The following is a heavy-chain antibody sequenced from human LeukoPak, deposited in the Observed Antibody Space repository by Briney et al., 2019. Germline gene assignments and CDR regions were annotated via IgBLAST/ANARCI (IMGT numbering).Heavy chain of an antibody. J-gene: IGHJ4*02. CDR2: ISDSGGGT. D-gene: IGHD1-14*01. CDR3: ARYPNCDY. CDR1: GFTFSSYA. V-gene: IGHV3-23*01. Sequence: GGSLRLFCAASGFTFSSYAMSWVRQAPGKGLEWVSAISDSGGGTYYADSVKGRFTISRDNSKNTVYLQMNSLRAEDTAVYYCARYPNCDYWGQGTLVTVSS.